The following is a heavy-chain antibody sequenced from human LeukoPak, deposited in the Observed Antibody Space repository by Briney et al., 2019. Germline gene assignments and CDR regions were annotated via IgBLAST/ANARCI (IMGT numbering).Heavy chain of an antibody. D-gene: IGHD3-10*01. J-gene: IGHJ4*02. CDR3: AKVFDPYGSGSLGY. CDR2: IRYDGSNK. Sequence: GGSLRLSCAASGFTFGSYGMHWVRQAPGKGLEWVAFIRYDGSNKYYADSVKGRFTISRDNSKNTVYLQVNSLRLEDTAVYYCAKVFDPYGSGSLGYWGQGTLVTVSS. V-gene: IGHV3-30*02. CDR1: GFTFGSYG.